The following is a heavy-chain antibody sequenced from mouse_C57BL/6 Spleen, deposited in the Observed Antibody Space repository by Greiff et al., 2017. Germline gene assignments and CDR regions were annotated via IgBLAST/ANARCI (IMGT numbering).Heavy chain of an antibody. Sequence: VQLQQPGAELVKPGASVKLSCKASGYTFTSYWMHWVKQRPGQGLEWIGMIHPNSGSTNYNEKFKSKATLTVDKSSSTAYMQLSSLTSEDSAVYYCARNYYGVYYFDYWGQGTTLTVSS. CDR3: ARNYYGVYYFDY. CDR1: GYTFTSYW. CDR2: IHPNSGST. V-gene: IGHV1-64*01. D-gene: IGHD1-1*01. J-gene: IGHJ2*01.